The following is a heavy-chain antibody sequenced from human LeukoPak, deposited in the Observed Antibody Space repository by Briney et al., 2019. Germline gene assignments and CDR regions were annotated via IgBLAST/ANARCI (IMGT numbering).Heavy chain of an antibody. CDR1: GLTFSQYG. CDR2: ISNDATNK. V-gene: IGHV3-30*04. J-gene: IGHJ4*02. D-gene: IGHD3-9*01. CDR3: ATTHISHDTLSGYFDV. Sequence: GGSLRLSCAASGLTFSQYGIHWFRQAPGKGLEWVAVISNDATNKYYADSVKGRFSISRDNSRKMVYLQMNSLRVEDRAVYYCATTHISHDTLSGYFDVWGQGTLVTVSS.